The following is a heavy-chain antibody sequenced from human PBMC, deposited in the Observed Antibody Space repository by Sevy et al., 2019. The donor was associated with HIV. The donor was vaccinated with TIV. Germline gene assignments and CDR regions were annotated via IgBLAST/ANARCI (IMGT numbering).Heavy chain of an antibody. J-gene: IGHJ4*02. CDR3: ARGATALDY. D-gene: IGHD2-2*03. Sequence: SETLSLTCNVSGDSFSSYYWNWIRQPAGKGLEWIGRIYASGSTNYNPSLKSRVTMSVDRSKNQFSLKLSSVAAADTAVYDCARGATALDYWGQGTLVTVSS. CDR1: GDSFSSYY. CDR2: IYASGST. V-gene: IGHV4-4*07.